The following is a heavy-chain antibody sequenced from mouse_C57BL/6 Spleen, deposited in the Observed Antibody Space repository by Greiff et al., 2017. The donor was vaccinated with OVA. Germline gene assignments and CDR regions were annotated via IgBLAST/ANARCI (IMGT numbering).Heavy chain of an antibody. V-gene: IGHV5-16*01. J-gene: IGHJ4*01. Sequence: DVHLVESEGGLVQPGSSMKLSCTASGFTFSDYYMAWVRQVPEKGLEWVANINYDGSSTYYLDSLKSRFIISRDNAKNILYLQMSSLKSEDTATYYCAIYYYGSSYAMDYWGQGTSVTVSS. CDR2: INYDGSST. D-gene: IGHD1-1*01. CDR1: GFTFSDYY. CDR3: AIYYYGSSYAMDY.